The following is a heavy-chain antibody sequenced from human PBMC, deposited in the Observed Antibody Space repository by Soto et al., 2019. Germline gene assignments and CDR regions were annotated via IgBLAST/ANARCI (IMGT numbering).Heavy chain of an antibody. D-gene: IGHD3-3*01. CDR2: ISGSGGST. CDR3: AKTLGGIFTYYFCGMDV. J-gene: IGHJ6*02. V-gene: IGHV3-23*01. CDR1: GFTFSSYA. Sequence: EVQLLESGGGLVQPGGSLRVSCAVSGFTFSSYAMSWVRQAPGKGLEWVSAISGSGGSTYYADSVKGRFTSSRDNSKNTLYLQMNSLRAEDTAVYYCAKTLGGIFTYYFCGMDVWGQGTTVTVSS.